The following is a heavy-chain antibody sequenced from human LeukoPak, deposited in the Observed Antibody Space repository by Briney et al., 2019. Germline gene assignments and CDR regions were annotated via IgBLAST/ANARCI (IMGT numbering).Heavy chain of an antibody. V-gene: IGHV4-38-2*02. CDR3: ARVPIFGVVIGGDY. CDR2: IYHSGST. Sequence: SETLSLTCTVSGYSISSGYYWGWIRQPPGKGLEWIGSIYHSGSTYYNPSLKSRVTISVDTSKNQFSLKLSSVTAADTAVYYCARVPIFGVVIGGDYWGQGTLVTVSS. J-gene: IGHJ4*02. D-gene: IGHD3-3*01. CDR1: GYSISSGYY.